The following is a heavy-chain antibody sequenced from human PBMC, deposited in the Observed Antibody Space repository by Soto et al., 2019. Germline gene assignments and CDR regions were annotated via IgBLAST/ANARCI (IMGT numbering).Heavy chain of an antibody. CDR2: IYATGTT. V-gene: IGHV4-4*07. D-gene: IGHD1-1*01. J-gene: IGHJ5*02. CDR3: VRDATKTLRDWFDP. Sequence: PSETLSLTCTVSGASISGFYWSWIRKSAGKGLEWIGRIYATGTTDSNPSLKRRVMMSVATSKEQFSLKLRSVTAADTAVYYRVRDATKTLRDWFDPWGQGISVTVSS. CDR1: GASISGFY.